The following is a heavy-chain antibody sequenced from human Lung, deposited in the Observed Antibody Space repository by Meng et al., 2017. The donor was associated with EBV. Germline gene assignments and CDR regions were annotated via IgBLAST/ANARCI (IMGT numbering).Heavy chain of an antibody. Sequence: QVPLLQLGPEVKNPGASVRVSCKASGYTFGSYGICWVRQAPGQGLEWMGWFVNYVDTYPAPKFQGRVTMTTDTHTNTAFMELRSLTSDDTAVYYCASGTPGRSYCDYWGQGTLVTVSS. J-gene: IGHJ4*02. CDR2: FVNYVDT. CDR1: GYTFGSYG. D-gene: IGHD2-15*01. V-gene: IGHV1-18*01. CDR3: ASGTPGRSYCDY.